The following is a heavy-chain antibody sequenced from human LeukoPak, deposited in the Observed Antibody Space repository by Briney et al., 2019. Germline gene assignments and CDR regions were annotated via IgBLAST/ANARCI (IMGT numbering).Heavy chain of an antibody. V-gene: IGHV3-7*01. J-gene: IGHJ3*02. CDR3: ARGRDYGGDSVRAFDI. D-gene: IGHD4-23*01. CDR1: GFSFSGYW. Sequence: GGSLRLSCTASGFSFSGYWMTWVRQTPGKGLEWVANINQDGSKKSYVDSVRGRFTISRDNAKNSLYLQMNSLRAEDTAVYYCARGRDYGGDSVRAFDIWGQGTMVTVSS. CDR2: INQDGSKK.